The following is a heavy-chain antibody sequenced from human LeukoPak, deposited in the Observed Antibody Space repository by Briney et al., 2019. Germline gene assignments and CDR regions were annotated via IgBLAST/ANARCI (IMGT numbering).Heavy chain of an antibody. V-gene: IGHV4-38-2*02. D-gene: IGHD1-14*01. CDR3: ARDDSESYGMDV. CDR1: GYSISSGYY. J-gene: IGHJ6*02. CDR2: IYHSGST. Sequence: SETLSLTCTVSGYSISSGYYWGWIRQPPGKGLEWIGSIYHSGSTYYNPSLKSRVTISVDTSKNQFSLKLSSVTAADTAVYYCARDDSESYGMDVWGQGTTVTVSS.